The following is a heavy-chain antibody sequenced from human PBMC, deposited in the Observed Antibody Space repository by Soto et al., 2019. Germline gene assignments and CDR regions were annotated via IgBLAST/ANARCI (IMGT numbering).Heavy chain of an antibody. CDR3: ARGGYSSAYYEFDY. D-gene: IGHD6-19*01. CDR2: IYYSGST. Sequence: QLQLQESGPGLVKPSETLSLTCTIFGGSISSSSNYWGWIRQPPGKGLEWVGTIYYSGSTNYNPSLKSRVTISIDTSKNQFSLNLSSVTAADTAVYYCARGGYSSAYYEFDYWGQGTLVTVSP. V-gene: IGHV4-39*01. J-gene: IGHJ4*02. CDR1: GGSISSSSNY.